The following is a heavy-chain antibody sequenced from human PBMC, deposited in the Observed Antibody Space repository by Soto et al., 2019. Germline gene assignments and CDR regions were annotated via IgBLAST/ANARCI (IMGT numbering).Heavy chain of an antibody. D-gene: IGHD5-12*01. J-gene: IGHJ4*02. CDR3: TADSRLRFAPWFDY. CDR2: ISTNGGST. CDR1: GFTFSIYA. Sequence: GGSLRLSCSASGFTFSIYAMHWVRQAPGKGLEYVSSISTNGGSTDYADSVKGRFTISRDNSKNTVYLQMSSLRVEDTAVYYCTADSRLRFAPWFDYWGQGALVTVSS. V-gene: IGHV3-64D*06.